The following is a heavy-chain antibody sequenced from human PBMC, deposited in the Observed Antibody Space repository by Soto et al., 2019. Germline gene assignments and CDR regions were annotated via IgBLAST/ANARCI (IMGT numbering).Heavy chain of an antibody. CDR3: AKSLDIHYKNWFDP. CDR1: GFTFSSAA. Sequence: QILESGGSLVQPGGSLRLSCVAAGFTFSSAAMNWVRQAPGKGLEWVSIISHTGTRTHYADSVKGRFTISRDNSKNTLYLDMNSLRAEDTAVYYCAKSLDIHYKNWFDPWGQGTLVTVSS. V-gene: IGHV3-23*01. J-gene: IGHJ5*02. CDR2: ISHTGTRT. D-gene: IGHD4-4*01.